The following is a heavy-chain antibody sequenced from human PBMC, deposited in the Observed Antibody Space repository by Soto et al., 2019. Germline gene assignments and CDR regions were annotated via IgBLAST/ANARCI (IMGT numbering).Heavy chain of an antibody. CDR2: VYPDDSDT. CDR3: VRGTSSWYFYYYGMDA. D-gene: IGHD6-13*01. J-gene: IGHJ6*02. Sequence: GESLKISCQGSGYRFTTSWIAWVRQAPGKGLEWMAIVYPDDSDTVYSPSFQGQVTCSADKSINTAYLQMSSLRVEDTAVYYCVRGTSSWYFYYYGMDAWGPGTTVTVSS. CDR1: GYRFTTSW. V-gene: IGHV5-51*01.